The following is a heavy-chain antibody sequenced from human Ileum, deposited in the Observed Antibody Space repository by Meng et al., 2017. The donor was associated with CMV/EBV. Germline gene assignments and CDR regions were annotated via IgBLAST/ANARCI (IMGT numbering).Heavy chain of an antibody. CDR1: GSFSGYY. CDR3: ARGLRIFGVARGRNWFDP. J-gene: IGHJ5*02. D-gene: IGHD3-3*01. V-gene: IGHV4-34*01. Sequence: GSFSGYYWSWLRQPPGKGLEWIGEINHSGSTNYTPSLKSRVTISVDTSKNQFSLKLSSVTAADTAVYYCARGLRIFGVARGRNWFDPWGQGTLVTVSS. CDR2: INHSGST.